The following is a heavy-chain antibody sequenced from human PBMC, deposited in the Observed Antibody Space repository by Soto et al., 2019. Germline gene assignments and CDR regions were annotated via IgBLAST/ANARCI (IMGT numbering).Heavy chain of an antibody. CDR2: IIPLSGTP. CDR1: GGTFSNYP. CDR3: TRGIQLWS. D-gene: IGHD5-18*01. J-gene: IGHJ5*02. V-gene: IGHV1-69*06. Sequence: QVQLVQSGAEWKKPGSSVKVSCKASGGTFSNYPLTWVRQAPGQGLEWMGGIIPLSGTPNYAQKFQGRVTITADKSTTTVYMELSGLRSEDTAVYYCTRGIQLWSWGQGTLVTVSS.